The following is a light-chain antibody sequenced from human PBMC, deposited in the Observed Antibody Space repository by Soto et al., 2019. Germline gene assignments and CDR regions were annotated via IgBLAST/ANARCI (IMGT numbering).Light chain of an antibody. CDR3: QQYNNWPRT. V-gene: IGKV3-15*01. CDR1: QSLSSSY. CDR2: DAS. J-gene: IGKJ1*01. Sequence: EIVLTQSPGTLSLSPGERATLSCRASQSLSSSYLAWYQQKPGQAPRLLFYDASTRATGIPARFSGSGSGTEFTLAISSLQSEDFAVYYCQQYNNWPRTFGQGTKVDI.